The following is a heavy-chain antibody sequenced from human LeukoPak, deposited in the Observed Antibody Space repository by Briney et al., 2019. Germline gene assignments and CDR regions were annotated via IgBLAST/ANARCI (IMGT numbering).Heavy chain of an antibody. D-gene: IGHD5-18*01. V-gene: IGHV3-30*02. CDR1: GFIFSSYG. CDR2: IRYDGSNK. Sequence: GGSLRLSCAASGFIFSSYGMHWVRQAPGKGLEWVAFIRYDGSNKYYTDSVKGRFTISRDNSKNTVYLQMNSLRAEDTAVYYCAKDKEIQLWFFDYWGQGTLVTVSS. CDR3: AKDKEIQLWFFDY. J-gene: IGHJ4*02.